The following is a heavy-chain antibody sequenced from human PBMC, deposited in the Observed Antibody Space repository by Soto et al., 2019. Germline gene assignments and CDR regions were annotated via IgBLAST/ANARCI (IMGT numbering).Heavy chain of an antibody. CDR1: GVSIISIRYY. V-gene: IGHV4-39*01. J-gene: IGHJ4*02. D-gene: IGHD2-15*01. CDR2: IYYSGST. CDR3: ARLPGYCSRDSSRIDY. Sequence: SETLSLSCTFSGVSIISIRYYCGWIRQPPGKGLEWIGSIYYSGSTYYNLSLKSRVTISVDTSKNQFSLKLSSVTAADTAVYFCARLPGYCSRDSSRIDYWGQGTLVTVS.